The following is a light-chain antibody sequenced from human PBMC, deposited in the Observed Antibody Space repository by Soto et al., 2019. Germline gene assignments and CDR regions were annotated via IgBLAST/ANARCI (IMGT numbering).Light chain of an antibody. CDR1: RTVSSN. CDR2: AAS. Sequence: EIVMTQSPATLSVSPGERATLSCRASRTVSSNLAWYQQKPGQAPRLLIYAASTRATGIPARFSGSGSGTEFTLTISSLQSEDFAVYYCQQYNNWPSITFGQGTRLEIK. V-gene: IGKV3-15*01. CDR3: QQYNNWPSIT. J-gene: IGKJ5*01.